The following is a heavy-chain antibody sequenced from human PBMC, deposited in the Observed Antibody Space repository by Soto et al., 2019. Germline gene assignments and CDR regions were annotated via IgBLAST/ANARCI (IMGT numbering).Heavy chain of an antibody. V-gene: IGHV3-74*01. CDR3: ARDDILTGYYRNYYGMDV. J-gene: IGHJ6*02. CDR1: GFTFSSYW. D-gene: IGHD3-9*01. CDR2: INSDGSST. Sequence: GGSLRLSCAASGFTFSSYWMHWVRQAPGKGLVWVSRINSDGSSTSYADSVKGRFTISRDNAKNTLYLQMNSLRAEDTAVYYCARDDILTGYYRNYYGMDVWGQGTTVTVSS.